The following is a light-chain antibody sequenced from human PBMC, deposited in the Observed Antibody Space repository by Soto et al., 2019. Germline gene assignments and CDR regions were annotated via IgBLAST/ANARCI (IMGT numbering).Light chain of an antibody. CDR1: QGVSNY. CDR3: QKYNSAPWT. Sequence: DIQMTQSPSSLSASVGDRVTITCRASQGVSNYLAWYQQKPGKVPKLLIYGASTLQSGVPSRFSGSGSGTDFTLTISSLQPEDVGTYYCQKYNSAPWTFGQGTKVEIK. CDR2: GAS. V-gene: IGKV1-27*01. J-gene: IGKJ1*01.